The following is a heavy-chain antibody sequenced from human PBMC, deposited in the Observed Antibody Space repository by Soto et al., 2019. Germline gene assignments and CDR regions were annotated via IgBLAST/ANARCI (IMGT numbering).Heavy chain of an antibody. CDR2: ISHDGSSE. Sequence: QLHLVESGGGVVRPGESLRLSCVDSGFSFRTYPMHWVRQAPGKGLEWVALISHDGSSEAYGESVRDRFTVSRDNSKNTLYLQLNSLRPEDTAVYYCATSSGYLNYFDYWGQGTLVTVSS. J-gene: IGHJ4*02. V-gene: IGHV3-30-3*01. CDR1: GFSFRTYP. D-gene: IGHD6-19*01. CDR3: ATSSGYLNYFDY.